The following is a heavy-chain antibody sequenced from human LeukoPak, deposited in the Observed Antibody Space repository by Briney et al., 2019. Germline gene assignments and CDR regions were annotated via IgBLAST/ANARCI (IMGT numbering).Heavy chain of an antibody. CDR3: ARDFGDYDSSGYYDDAFDI. Sequence: PGGSLRLSCAASGFTFSSYSMNWVRQAPGKGLEWVSSISSSSSYIYYADSVKGRFTISRDNAKNSLYLQMNSLRAEDTAVYYCARDFGDYDSSGYYDDAFDIWGQGTMVTVSS. CDR2: ISSSSSYI. J-gene: IGHJ3*02. CDR1: GFTFSSYS. D-gene: IGHD3-22*01. V-gene: IGHV3-21*01.